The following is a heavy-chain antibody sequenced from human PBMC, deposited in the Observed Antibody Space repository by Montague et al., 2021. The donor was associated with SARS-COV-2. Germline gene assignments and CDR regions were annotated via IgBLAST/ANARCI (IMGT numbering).Heavy chain of an antibody. Sequence: SETLSLTCTVSGGSISSYYWSWIRQPPGKGLEWIGYIYYSGSTNYNPSLKSRVTISVDTSKNQFSLKLSSVTAADTAVYYCAREVKEGGYSGYDTPYGMDVWGRGTTVTVSS. V-gene: IGHV4-59*01. CDR2: IYYSGST. J-gene: IGHJ6*02. CDR1: GGSISSYY. CDR3: AREVKEGGYSGYDTPYGMDV. D-gene: IGHD5-12*01.